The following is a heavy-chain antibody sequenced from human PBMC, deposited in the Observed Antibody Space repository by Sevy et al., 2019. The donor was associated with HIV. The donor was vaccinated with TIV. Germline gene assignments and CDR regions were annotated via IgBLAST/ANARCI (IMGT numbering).Heavy chain of an antibody. Sequence: GASVKVSCKVSGYTLTELSMHWVRQAPGKGLEWMGGFDPEDGETIYAQKFQGRVTMTEDTSTDTAYMELSSLRSEDTAVYYCATASHYGDYERGAFDIWGQGTMVTVSS. CDR3: ATASHYGDYERGAFDI. J-gene: IGHJ3*02. CDR1: GYTLTELS. CDR2: FDPEDGET. V-gene: IGHV1-24*01. D-gene: IGHD4-17*01.